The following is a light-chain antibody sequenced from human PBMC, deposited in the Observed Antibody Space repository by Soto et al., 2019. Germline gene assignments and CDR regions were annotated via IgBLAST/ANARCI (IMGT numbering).Light chain of an antibody. CDR1: SSNIGSNP. Sequence: QSVLTQPPSASGTPGQRVTISCSGSSSNIGSNPVNWYQQLPGTAPKLLIYSNNQRPSGVPDRFSGSKSGTSASLAISGLQSEDEADYYCAAWDDSLNGLYVFGTGTKLTV. CDR3: AAWDDSLNGLYV. CDR2: SNN. V-gene: IGLV1-44*01. J-gene: IGLJ1*01.